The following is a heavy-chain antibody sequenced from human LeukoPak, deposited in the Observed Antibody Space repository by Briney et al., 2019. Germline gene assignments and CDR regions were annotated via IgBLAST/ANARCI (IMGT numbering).Heavy chain of an antibody. J-gene: IGHJ4*02. CDR1: GFTFSSYW. D-gene: IGHD3-9*01. Sequence: GGSLRLSCAVSGFTFSSYWMSWVRQAPGKGLEWVANIKQDGSETHYVDSVKGRFTISRDNAKNSLYLQMNSLRAEDTAVYYCARGYYDILIWGQGTLVTVSS. V-gene: IGHV3-7*01. CDR2: IKQDGSET. CDR3: ARGYYDILI.